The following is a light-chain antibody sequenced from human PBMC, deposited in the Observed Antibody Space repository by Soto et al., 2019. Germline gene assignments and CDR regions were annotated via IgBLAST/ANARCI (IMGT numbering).Light chain of an antibody. CDR3: QQYNSYSTWT. CDR2: KAS. Sequence: DIQMTQSPPTLSASVGDRVTITCRASQSISSWLAWYQQKPGKAPKLLIYKASSLESGVPSRFSGSGSGTEFTLTISSLQPDDFATDYCQQYNSYSTWTFGQGTKVDIK. CDR1: QSISSW. J-gene: IGKJ1*01. V-gene: IGKV1-5*03.